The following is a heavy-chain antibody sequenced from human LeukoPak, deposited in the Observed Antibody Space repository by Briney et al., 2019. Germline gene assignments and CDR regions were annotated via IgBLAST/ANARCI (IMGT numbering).Heavy chain of an antibody. V-gene: IGHV1-69*13. CDR3: ARATNVLRSLDWLSPSGY. CDR1: GYTFTSYY. J-gene: IGHJ4*02. Sequence: SVKVSCKASGYTFTSYYMHWVRQAPGQGLEWMGGILPMFGTANYAQKFQGRITFSADESTSTVYMDLSSLRSDDTAVYYCARATNVLRSLDWLSPSGYWGQGTLVTVSS. CDR2: ILPMFGTA. D-gene: IGHD3-9*01.